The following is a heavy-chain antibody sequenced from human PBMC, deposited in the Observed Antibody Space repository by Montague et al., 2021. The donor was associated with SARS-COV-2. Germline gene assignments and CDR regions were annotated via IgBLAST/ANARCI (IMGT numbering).Heavy chain of an antibody. CDR1: GGSISSYF. J-gene: IGHJ5*02. CDR2: IHYSGST. D-gene: IGHD6-13*01. CDR3: ARDGDSSSWYWFDP. V-gene: IGHV4-59*13. Sequence: SETLSLTCTVSGGSISSYFWSWIRQPPGKGLEWIGYIHYSGSTNYNPSLKSRVTISVDTSKNQLSLKLSSVTAADTAVYYCARDGDSSSWYWFDPWGQGTLVTVSS.